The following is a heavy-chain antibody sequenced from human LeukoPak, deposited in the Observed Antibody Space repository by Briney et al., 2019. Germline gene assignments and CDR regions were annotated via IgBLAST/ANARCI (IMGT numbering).Heavy chain of an antibody. J-gene: IGHJ6*04. D-gene: IGHD1-26*01. V-gene: IGHV4-39*01. CDR1: GGSISSSSYY. CDR2: IYYSGST. Sequence: PSETLSLTCTVSGGSISSSSYYWGWIRQPPGKGLEWIGSIYYSGSTYYNPSLKSRVTISVDTSKNQFSLKLRSVTAADTAVYYCARGRYDTRWEYYYYYGMDVWGKGTTVTVSS. CDR3: ARGRYDTRWEYYYYYGMDV.